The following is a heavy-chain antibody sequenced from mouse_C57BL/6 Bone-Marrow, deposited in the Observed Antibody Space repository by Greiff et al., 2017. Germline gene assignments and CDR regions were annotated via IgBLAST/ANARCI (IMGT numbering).Heavy chain of an antibody. CDR3: ARELLRYIDY. J-gene: IGHJ2*01. CDR2: IYPRRGNT. Sequence: QVQLQQSGAELARPGASVKLSCKASGYTFTSYGISWVKQRTGQGLEWIGEIYPRRGNTYYTEKFKGKATLTADKSSRTAYMGLRSLTSEDSAVYFGARELLRYIDYWGQGTTLTVSS. V-gene: IGHV1-81*01. CDR1: GYTFTSYG. D-gene: IGHD1-1*01.